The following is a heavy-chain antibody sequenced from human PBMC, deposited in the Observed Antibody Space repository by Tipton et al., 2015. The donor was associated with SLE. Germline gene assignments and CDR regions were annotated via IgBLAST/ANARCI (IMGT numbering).Heavy chain of an antibody. CDR2: INHSGST. CDR1: GGSFSGYY. J-gene: IGHJ4*02. V-gene: IGHV4-34*01. CDR3: ASGRITIFGVVISPYY. Sequence: TLSLTCAVYGGSFSGYYWSWIRQPPGKGLEWIGEINHSGSTNYNPSLKSRVTISVDTSKNQFSLKLSSVTAADTAVYYCASGRITIFGVVISPYYWGQGTLVTVSS. D-gene: IGHD3-3*01.